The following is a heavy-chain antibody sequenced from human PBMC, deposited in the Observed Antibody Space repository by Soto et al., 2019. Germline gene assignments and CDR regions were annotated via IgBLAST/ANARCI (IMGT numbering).Heavy chain of an antibody. CDR2: INSDGSST. CDR1: GFTFSSYW. V-gene: IGHV3-74*01. D-gene: IGHD3-16*02. CDR3: ARGHIMITFGGVIEIFDY. Sequence: GGSLRLSCAASGFTFSSYWMYWVRQAPGKGLVWVSRINSDGSSTSYADSVKGRFTISRDNAKNTLYLQMNSLRAEDTAVYYCARGHIMITFGGVIEIFDYWGQGTLVTVSS. J-gene: IGHJ4*02.